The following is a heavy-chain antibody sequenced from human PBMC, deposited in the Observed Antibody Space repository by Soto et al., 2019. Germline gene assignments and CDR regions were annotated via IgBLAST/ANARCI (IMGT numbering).Heavy chain of an antibody. V-gene: IGHV4-34*01. J-gene: IGHJ6*02. Sequence: SETLSLTCAVYGGSFSGYYWSWIRQPPGKGLEWIGEINHSGSTNYNPSLKCRVTISVDTSKNQFSLKLSSVTAADTAVYYCARGLGSSWYYYYYYYGMDVWGQGTTVTVSS. CDR3: ARGLGSSWYYYYYYYGMDV. CDR1: GGSFSGYY. CDR2: INHSGST. D-gene: IGHD6-13*01.